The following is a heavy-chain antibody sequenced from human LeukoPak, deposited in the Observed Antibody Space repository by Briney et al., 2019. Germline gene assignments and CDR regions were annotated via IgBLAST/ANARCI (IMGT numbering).Heavy chain of an antibody. V-gene: IGHV1-18*01. CDR2: ISAYNGNT. J-gene: IGHJ4*02. D-gene: IGHD4-23*01. Sequence: GASVTVSCKASGYTFTSYVITWVRQAPGQGLEWMGWISAYNGNTNYAQKLQVRVTMTTDTSTSTAYMELRSLRSDDTAVYYCARVDSGGNSDFDYFDYWGQGTLVTVSP. CDR1: GYTFTSYV. CDR3: ARVDSGGNSDFDYFDY.